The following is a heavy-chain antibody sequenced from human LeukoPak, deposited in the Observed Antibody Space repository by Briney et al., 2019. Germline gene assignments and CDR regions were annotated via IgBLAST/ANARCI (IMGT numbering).Heavy chain of an antibody. J-gene: IGHJ3*01. CDR1: GGSLTGYY. D-gene: IGHD3-10*01. V-gene: IGHV4-59*08. Sequence: SETLSLTCTVSGGSLTGYYWSRIRQPPGEGLEWIAYVYYTGRTLYNPSLEGRVTISVDTSKTQISLKLTSVTAADTAVYYCARHMSVSYDAFDLWGRGTPVTVSS. CDR3: ARHMSVSYDAFDL. CDR2: VYYTGRT.